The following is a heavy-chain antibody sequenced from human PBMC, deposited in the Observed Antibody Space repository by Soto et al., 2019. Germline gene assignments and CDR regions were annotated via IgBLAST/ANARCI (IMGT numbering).Heavy chain of an antibody. CDR1: GFTFDDYG. V-gene: IGHV3-30*18. D-gene: IGHD2-2*01. Sequence: GGSLRLSCAASGFTFDDYGMSWVRQAPGKGLEWVSVINCDGSSKYYADSVKGRFTISRDNSKNTLYLQMNSLRAEDTAVYYCAKDPRGVPAARFDPWGQGTLVTVSS. CDR2: INCDGSSK. CDR3: AKDPRGVPAARFDP. J-gene: IGHJ5*02.